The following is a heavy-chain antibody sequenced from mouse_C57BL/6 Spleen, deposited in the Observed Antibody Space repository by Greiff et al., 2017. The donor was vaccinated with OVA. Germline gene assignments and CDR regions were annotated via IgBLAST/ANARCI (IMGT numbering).Heavy chain of an antibody. D-gene: IGHD1-1*01. J-gene: IGHJ4*01. CDR1: GYTFTSYG. CDR3: ARSRTTVVDYYYAMDY. Sequence: VQLKQSGAELVRPGSSVKMSCKTSGYTFTSYGINWVKQRPGQGLEWIGYIYIGNGSTEYNEKFKGKATLTSDTSSSTAYMQLSSLTSEDSAIYFCARSRTTVVDYYYAMDYWGQGTSVTVSS. CDR2: IYIGNGST. V-gene: IGHV1-58*01.